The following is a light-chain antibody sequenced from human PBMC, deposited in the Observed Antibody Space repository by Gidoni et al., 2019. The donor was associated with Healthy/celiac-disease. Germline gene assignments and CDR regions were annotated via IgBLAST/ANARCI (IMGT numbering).Light chain of an antibody. Sequence: EIVLTKSPATLSLSPGERATLSCRASQSVSSYLAWYQQKPGQAPRLLIYDASNRATGIPARFSGSGSGTDFTLTISSLEPEDFAVYYCRQRSNWPRYTFGQGTKLEIK. V-gene: IGKV3-11*01. CDR3: RQRSNWPRYT. CDR1: QSVSSY. J-gene: IGKJ2*01. CDR2: DAS.